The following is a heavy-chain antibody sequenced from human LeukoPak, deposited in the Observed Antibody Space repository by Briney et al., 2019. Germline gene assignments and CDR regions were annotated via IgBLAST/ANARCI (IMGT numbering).Heavy chain of an antibody. J-gene: IGHJ4*02. CDR3: ASSTDYDFLGGP. D-gene: IGHD3-3*01. Sequence: SETLSLTCAVYGESFSDSYWIWIRQPPGKGLVWIGEVNHSGITSYNPSLKSRLTISVDTSKNQFSLKVNSVTAADTAVYYCASSTDYDFLGGPWAQGILVTVSS. V-gene: IGHV4-34*01. CDR2: VNHSGIT. CDR1: GESFSDSY.